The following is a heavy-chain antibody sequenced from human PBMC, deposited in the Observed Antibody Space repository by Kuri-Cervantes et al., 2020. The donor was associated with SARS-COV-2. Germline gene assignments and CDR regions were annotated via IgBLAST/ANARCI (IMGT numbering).Heavy chain of an antibody. CDR3: VRDGDHWNFDY. D-gene: IGHD1-1*01. CDR1: GFTFSGHW. J-gene: IGHJ4*02. CDR2: INPDRSYT. V-gene: IGHV3-74*01. Sequence: GESLKISCAASGFTFSGHWIHWVRQAPGKGLVWVSRINPDRSYTNNADSVKGRFTLSRDNAKNMLFLQMNRLRAEDTAVYYCVRDGDHWNFDYWGQVTLVTVSS.